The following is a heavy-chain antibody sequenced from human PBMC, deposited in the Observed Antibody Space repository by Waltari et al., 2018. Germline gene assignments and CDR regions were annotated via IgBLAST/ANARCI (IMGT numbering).Heavy chain of an antibody. CDR3: ARDRLRWGEYSSSSRVGRGYYYMDV. Sequence: QVQLQESGPGLVKPSETLSLTCTVSGGSISSYYWSWIRQPAGKGLEWIGRIYTSGRTNYTPALKSRVTMSVDTSKNQFSLKLSSVTAADTAVYYCARDRLRWGEYSSSSRVGRGYYYMDVWGKGTTVTVSS. CDR1: GGSISSYY. J-gene: IGHJ6*03. V-gene: IGHV4-4*07. D-gene: IGHD6-6*01. CDR2: IYTSGRT.